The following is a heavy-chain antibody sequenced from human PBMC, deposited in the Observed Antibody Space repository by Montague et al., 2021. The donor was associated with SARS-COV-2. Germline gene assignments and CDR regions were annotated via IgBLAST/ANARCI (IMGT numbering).Heavy chain of an antibody. CDR3: AREKRRITIFGVVIIEYFDL. CDR1: GFTFSSYE. D-gene: IGHD3-3*01. V-gene: IGHV3-48*03. CDR2: ISSSGSTI. Sequence: SLRLSCAASGFTFSSYEMNWVRQAPGKGLEWVSYISSSGSTIYYADSVKSRFTISRDNAKNSLYLQMNSPRAEDTAVYYCAREKRRITIFGVVIIEYFDLWGRGTLVTVSS. J-gene: IGHJ2*01.